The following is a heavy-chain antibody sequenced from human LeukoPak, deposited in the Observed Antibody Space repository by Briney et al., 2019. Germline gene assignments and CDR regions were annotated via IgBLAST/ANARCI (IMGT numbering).Heavy chain of an antibody. CDR2: IYYSGRT. V-gene: IGHV4-59*01. D-gene: IGHD3-10*01. CDR1: GGSISSYY. Sequence: SETLSLTCTVSGGSISSYYWSWIRQPPGKGLEWIGYIYYSGRTNYNPSLKSRVTTSVDTSKNQFSLKLSSVTAADTAVYYCARVAGEVRGVHGDLFDYWGQGTLVTVSS. CDR3: ARVAGEVRGVHGDLFDY. J-gene: IGHJ4*02.